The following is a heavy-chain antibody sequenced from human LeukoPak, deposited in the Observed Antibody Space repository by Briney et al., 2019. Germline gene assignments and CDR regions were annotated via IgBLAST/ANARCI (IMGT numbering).Heavy chain of an antibody. CDR3: ARGKLAQIYYYYYYMDV. Sequence: GASVKVSCKASGGTFSSYAISWVRQAPGQGLEWMGGIIPIFGTANYAQKFQGRVTITTDESTSTAYMELSSLRSEDTAVYYCARGKLAQIYYYYYYMDVWGKGTTVTVSS. J-gene: IGHJ6*03. V-gene: IGHV1-69*05. D-gene: IGHD6-13*01. CDR2: IIPIFGTA. CDR1: GGTFSSYA.